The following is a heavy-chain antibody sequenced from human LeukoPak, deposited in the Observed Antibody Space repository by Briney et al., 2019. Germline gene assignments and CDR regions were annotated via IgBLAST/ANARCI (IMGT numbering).Heavy chain of an antibody. CDR1: GGTFSNYG. V-gene: IGHV1-69*13. CDR3: ATYGADHSSSWYLFDY. J-gene: IGHJ4*02. D-gene: IGHD6-13*01. CDR2: IIPIIGTA. Sequence: SVKVSCKASGGTFSNYGMSWVRQAPGQGLEWMGGIIPIIGTADYAQKFQGRVTITADESTSTAYMELSRLRSDDTAVYYCATYGADHSSSWYLFDYWGQGTLVTVSS.